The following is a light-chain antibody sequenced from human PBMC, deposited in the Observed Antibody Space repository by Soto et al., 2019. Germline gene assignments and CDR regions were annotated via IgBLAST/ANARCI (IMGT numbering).Light chain of an antibody. CDR3: QKYDSAPWT. CDR1: QGISNY. Sequence: DIQMTQSPSSLSAAIRDRVTITCRASQGISNYLAWYQQKPGKVPKLLIYAASTLQSGVPSRFSGSGSGTDFTLTISSLQPEDVATDYCQKYDSAPWTFGQGTKVEIK. J-gene: IGKJ1*01. V-gene: IGKV1-27*01. CDR2: AAS.